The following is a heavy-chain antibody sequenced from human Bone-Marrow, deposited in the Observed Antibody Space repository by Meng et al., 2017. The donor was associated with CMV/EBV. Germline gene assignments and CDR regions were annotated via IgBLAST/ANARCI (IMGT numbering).Heavy chain of an antibody. D-gene: IGHD3-16*01. CDR2: ISSSSSYI. CDR1: GFTFSSYS. Sequence: GGSLRLSCAASGFTFSSYSMNWVRQAPGKGLEWVSSISSSSSYIYYADSVKGRFTISRDNAKNSLYLQMNSLRAEDTAVYYCARDLSVLGPRYYYGMDVWGQGTTVTGSS. J-gene: IGHJ6*01. CDR3: ARDLSVLGPRYYYGMDV. V-gene: IGHV3-21*01.